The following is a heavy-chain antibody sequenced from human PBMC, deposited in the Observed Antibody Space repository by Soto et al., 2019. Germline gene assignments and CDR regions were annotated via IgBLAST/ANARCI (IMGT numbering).Heavy chain of an antibody. D-gene: IGHD5-18*01. V-gene: IGHV3-30*18. CDR1: GFTFSSYG. Sequence: GGSLRLSCAASGFTFSSYGMHWVRQSPGKGLEWVAVISYDGSNKYYADSVKGRFTISRDNSKNTLYLQMNSLRAEDTAVYYCAKSFFDRTAPTAMQNYGMDVWGQGTTVTVSS. CDR3: AKSFFDRTAPTAMQNYGMDV. CDR2: ISYDGSNK. J-gene: IGHJ6*02.